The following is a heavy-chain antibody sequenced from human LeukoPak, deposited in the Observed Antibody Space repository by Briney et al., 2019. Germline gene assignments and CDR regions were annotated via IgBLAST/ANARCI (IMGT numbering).Heavy chain of an antibody. CDR2: ISSSCNYI. J-gene: IGHJ4*02. V-gene: IGHV3-21*01. D-gene: IGHD5-18*01. CDR3: ARDLGYSGDY. Sequence: AGSLRLSCAASGFTFSDYSMNWVRQAPGKGLEWVSSISSSCNYIYYADSVKGRFTISRDNAKNSLYLQMNSLRAEDTAVYYCARDLGYSGDYWGQGTLVTVSS. CDR1: GFTFSDYS.